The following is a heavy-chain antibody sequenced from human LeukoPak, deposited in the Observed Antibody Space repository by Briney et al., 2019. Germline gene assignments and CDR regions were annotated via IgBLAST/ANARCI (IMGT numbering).Heavy chain of an antibody. Sequence: SETLSLTYTVSGGSINTYYWSWIRQPPGKGLEWMGYIHYSGSITNYNPSLKSRVTISVDTPKNQFSLKLNSVTAADTAVYHCARHGGRNSISYLDYWGQGALVTVSS. CDR2: IHYSGSIT. D-gene: IGHD2-21*01. J-gene: IGHJ4*02. V-gene: IGHV4-59*08. CDR1: GGSINTYY. CDR3: ARHGGRNSISYLDY.